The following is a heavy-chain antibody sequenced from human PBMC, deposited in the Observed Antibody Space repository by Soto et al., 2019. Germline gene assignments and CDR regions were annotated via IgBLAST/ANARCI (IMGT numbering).Heavy chain of an antibody. D-gene: IGHD3-22*01. CDR2: IYYSGST. J-gene: IGHJ4*02. CDR1: GGSISSSSYY. Sequence: SETLSLTCTVSGGSISSSSYYWGWIRQPPGKGLEWIGSIYYSGSTYYNPSLKSRVTISVDTSKNQFSLKLSSVTAADTAVYYCARKPYHYDSKGYFDYWGQGTLVTVSS. CDR3: ARKPYHYDSKGYFDY. V-gene: IGHV4-39*01.